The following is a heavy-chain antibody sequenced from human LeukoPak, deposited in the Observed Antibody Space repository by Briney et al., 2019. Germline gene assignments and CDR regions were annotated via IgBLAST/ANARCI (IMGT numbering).Heavy chain of an antibody. J-gene: IGHJ3*02. D-gene: IGHD2-15*01. V-gene: IGHV4-39*07. CDR1: GDSIDSVSYY. Sequence: NTSETLSLTCSVSGDSIDSVSYYWGWIRQPPGKGPEWIASIDYSGRTFYNPSLKSRVTMSVDTSKNQFSLKLSSVTAADTAVYYCASLYCSGGSCQRGAFDIWGQGTMVTVSS. CDR2: IDYSGRT. CDR3: ASLYCSGGSCQRGAFDI.